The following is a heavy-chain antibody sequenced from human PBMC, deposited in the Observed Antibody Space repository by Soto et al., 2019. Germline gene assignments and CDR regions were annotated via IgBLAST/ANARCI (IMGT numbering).Heavy chain of an antibody. CDR3: ARSQYYDILTGYIRYYGMDV. V-gene: IGHV3-11*01. CDR2: ISSSGSTI. D-gene: IGHD3-9*01. Sequence: GGSLRLSCAASGFTFSDYYMSWIRQAPGKWLEWVSYISSSGSTIYYADSVKGRFTISRDNAKNSLYLQMNSLRAEDTAVYYCARSQYYDILTGYIRYYGMDVWGQGTTVTVSS. CDR1: GFTFSDYY. J-gene: IGHJ6*02.